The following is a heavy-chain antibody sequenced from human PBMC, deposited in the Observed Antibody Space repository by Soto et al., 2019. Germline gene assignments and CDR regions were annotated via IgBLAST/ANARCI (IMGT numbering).Heavy chain of an antibody. Sequence: GESLKISCKGSGYSFTSYWIGWVRQMPGKGLEWMGIIYPGDSDTRYSPSFQGQVTISADESISTAYLQWSSLKASDTAMYYCARQGVDCSSTSCYYYYYGMHVWGQGTTVTVSS. D-gene: IGHD2-2*01. CDR2: IYPGDSDT. CDR1: GYSFTSYW. CDR3: ARQGVDCSSTSCYYYYYGMHV. J-gene: IGHJ6*02. V-gene: IGHV5-51*01.